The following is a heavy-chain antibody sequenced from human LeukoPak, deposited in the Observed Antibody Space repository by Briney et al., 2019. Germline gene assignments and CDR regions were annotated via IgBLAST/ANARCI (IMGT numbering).Heavy chain of an antibody. Sequence: PGETLSLTCTASGVTFSSYWMSWIRQAPGKGLEWVGNINRDGSEKYYGDSVKGRFTISRDNAKNSLFLQMNSLRADDTAVYYCAKWGPYCSINYCRALDYWGQGALVTVSS. V-gene: IGHV3-7*01. CDR2: INRDGSEK. J-gene: IGHJ4*02. CDR3: AKWGPYCSINYCRALDY. CDR1: GVTFSSYW. D-gene: IGHD2-2*01.